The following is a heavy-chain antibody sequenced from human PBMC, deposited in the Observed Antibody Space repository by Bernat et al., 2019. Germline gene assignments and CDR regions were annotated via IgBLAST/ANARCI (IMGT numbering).Heavy chain of an antibody. CDR2: VKSKSDGGTT. V-gene: IGHV3-15*01. Sequence: RGGGGGGWGGRGGSRRLSCAASGFTFNDAWMTWVRQAPGKGLEWVGRVKSKSDGGTTDYAAPVKGRFSIARDDSKSTAYVQMNSLRIEDTAVYYCVTGTQWAGGSGMFDIWGRGTMLTVSS. J-gene: IGHJ3*02. CDR1: GFTFNDAW. CDR3: VTGTQWAGGSGMFDI. D-gene: IGHD3-10*01.